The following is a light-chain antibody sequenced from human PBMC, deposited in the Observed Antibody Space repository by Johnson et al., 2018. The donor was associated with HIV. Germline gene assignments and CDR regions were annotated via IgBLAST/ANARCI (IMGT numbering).Light chain of an antibody. CDR2: DNT. CDR3: ATWDTGLRAGV. Sequence: QPVLTQPPSVSAAPGQKVTISCSGNGSKIENNYISWYQQFPERAPKLLIYDNTKRPSGIPDRFSGSKSGTSATLGITGLQTGDEADYYCATWDTGLRAGVFGTGTKVTVL. J-gene: IGLJ1*01. V-gene: IGLV1-51*01. CDR1: GSKIENNY.